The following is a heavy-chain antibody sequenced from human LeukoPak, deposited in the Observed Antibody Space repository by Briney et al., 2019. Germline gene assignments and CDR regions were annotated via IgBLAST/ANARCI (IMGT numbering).Heavy chain of an antibody. CDR1: GGSISNNY. CDR3: ARSYGDYITGAYAFDV. J-gene: IGHJ3*01. Sequence: SETLSLTCTVSGGSISNNYWSWIRQPPEKGLEWIGYIYDSGSTNYNPSLKRRLTISVDTSKNQFSLKLSSVTAADSAVCYCARSYGDYITGAYAFDVWGQGTMVTVSS. CDR2: IYDSGST. V-gene: IGHV4-59*08. D-gene: IGHD4-17*01.